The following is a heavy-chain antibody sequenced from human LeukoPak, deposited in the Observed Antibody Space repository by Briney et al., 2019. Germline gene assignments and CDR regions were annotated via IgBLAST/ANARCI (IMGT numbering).Heavy chain of an antibody. CDR1: GFTFSSYS. CDR3: ARDSNCSGGSCYSDGMDV. Sequence: PGGSLRLSCAASGFTFSSYSMNWVRQAPGKGLEWVSSISSSSSYIYYADSVKGRFTISRDNAKNSLYPQMNSLRAEDTAVYYCARDSNCSGGSCYSDGMDVWGQGTTVTVSS. J-gene: IGHJ6*02. CDR2: ISSSSSYI. D-gene: IGHD2-15*01. V-gene: IGHV3-21*01.